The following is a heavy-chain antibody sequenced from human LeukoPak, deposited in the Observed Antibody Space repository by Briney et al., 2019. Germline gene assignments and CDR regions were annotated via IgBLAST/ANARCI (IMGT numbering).Heavy chain of an antibody. CDR1: GFTFDDYA. J-gene: IGHJ4*02. Sequence: GGSLRLSCAASGFTFDDYAMHWVRQAPGKGLEWVSGISWNSGSIGYADSVKGRFTISRDNAKNSLYLQMNSLRAEDTALYYCAKDTAYSGYDYFDYWGQGTLVTVSS. D-gene: IGHD5-12*01. V-gene: IGHV3-9*01. CDR3: AKDTAYSGYDYFDY. CDR2: ISWNSGSI.